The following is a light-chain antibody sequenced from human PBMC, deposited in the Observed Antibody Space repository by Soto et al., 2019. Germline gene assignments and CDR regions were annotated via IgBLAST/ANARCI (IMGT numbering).Light chain of an antibody. CDR3: CSYAGSYTLV. CDR2: DVS. Sequence: QSALTQPRSVSGSPGQSVTLSCTGTSSDVGDYIYVSWYQQHPGKAPKLMIYDVSKRPSGVPDRFSGSKSGNTASLTISGLQAVDEADYYCCSYAGSYTLVFGGGTKLTVL. V-gene: IGLV2-11*01. J-gene: IGLJ2*01. CDR1: SSDVGDYIY.